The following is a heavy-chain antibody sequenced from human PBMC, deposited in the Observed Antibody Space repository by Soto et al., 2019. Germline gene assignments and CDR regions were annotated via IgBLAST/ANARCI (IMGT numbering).Heavy chain of an antibody. D-gene: IGHD5-12*01. J-gene: IGHJ4*02. CDR2: ISYDGSNK. CDR1: GFTFSSYG. CDR3: AKDLGGYSGYEGLSFGY. V-gene: IGHV3-30*18. Sequence: QVQLVESGGGVVQPGRSLRLSCAASGFTFSSYGMHWVRQAPGKGLEWVAVISYDGSNKYYADSVKGRFTISRDNSKNTLYLQMNSLRAEDTAVYYCAKDLGGYSGYEGLSFGYWGQGTLVTVSS.